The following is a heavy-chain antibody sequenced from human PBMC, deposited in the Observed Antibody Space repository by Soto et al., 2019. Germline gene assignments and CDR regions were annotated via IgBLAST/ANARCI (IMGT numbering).Heavy chain of an antibody. CDR2: ISCSGGST. CDR3: AKDPYGSGSYSGVDY. CDR1: GFTLSSSA. J-gene: IGHJ4*02. V-gene: IGHV3-23*01. Sequence: GGALRLSCAASGFTLSSSAMGGVRQATGKGLEGVSDISCSGGSTYYADSVKDRFTIARDNPKTPPYLQMNSMRAADTAVYYYAKDPYGSGSYSGVDYWGQGPLVTVS. D-gene: IGHD3-10*01.